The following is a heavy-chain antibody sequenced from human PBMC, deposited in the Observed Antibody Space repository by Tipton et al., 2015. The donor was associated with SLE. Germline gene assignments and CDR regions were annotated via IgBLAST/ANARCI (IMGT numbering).Heavy chain of an antibody. CDR1: GGSISRGDYY. J-gene: IGHJ4*02. D-gene: IGHD4-17*01. V-gene: IGHV4-31*03. Sequence: TLSLTCTVSGGSISRGDYYWNWIRQLPGKGLEWIGYIYYSGTTYYNPSLKNRVTISVDSSKNQFSLKLSSVTAADTAVYYCARSYPGDYEAFDYWGQGTLVTVSS. CDR2: IYYSGTT. CDR3: ARSYPGDYEAFDY.